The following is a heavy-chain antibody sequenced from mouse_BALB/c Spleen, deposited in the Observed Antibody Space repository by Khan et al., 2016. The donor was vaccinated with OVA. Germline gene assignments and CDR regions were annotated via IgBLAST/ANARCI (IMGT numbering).Heavy chain of an antibody. J-gene: IGHJ1*01. V-gene: IGHV3-2*02. CDR1: AYSTTSDYA. CDR3: SRRSV. CDR2: ITYSGTT. Sequence: EVKLEGSGPGLVKPSQSLSLTCPVTAYSTTSDYAWNWIRQFPGNKLEWMGYITYSGTTSYNPSLKSRISITRDTSKNQFFLQLNSGTTEDTATYFCSRRSVWGAGTTVTVSS.